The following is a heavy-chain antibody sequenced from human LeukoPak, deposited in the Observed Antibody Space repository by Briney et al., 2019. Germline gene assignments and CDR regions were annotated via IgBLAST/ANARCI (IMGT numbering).Heavy chain of an antibody. D-gene: IGHD3-16*02. CDR1: GGSISSYY. V-gene: IGHV4-59*06. CDR3: ARLDTSNYVWGSYRYGTFDY. Sequence: MPSETLSLTCTVSGGSISSYYWSWIRQHPGKGLEWIGYIYYSGSTYYNPSLKSRVTISVDTSKNQFSLKLSSVTAADTAVYYCARLDTSNYVWGSYRYGTFDYWGQGTLVTVSS. CDR2: IYYSGST. J-gene: IGHJ4*02.